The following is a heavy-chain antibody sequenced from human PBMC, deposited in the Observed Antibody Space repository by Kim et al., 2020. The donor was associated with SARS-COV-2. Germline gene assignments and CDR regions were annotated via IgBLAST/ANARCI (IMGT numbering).Heavy chain of an antibody. Sequence: GGSLKISCKGSGYSFTSYWISWVRQMPGKGLEWMGRIDPSDSYTNYSPSFQGHVTISADKSISTAYLQWSSLKASDTAMYYCARGEVELDGMDVWGQGTTVTVSS. CDR1: GYSFTSYW. V-gene: IGHV5-10-1*01. CDR3: ARGEVELDGMDV. D-gene: IGHD1-7*01. CDR2: IDPSDSYT. J-gene: IGHJ6*02.